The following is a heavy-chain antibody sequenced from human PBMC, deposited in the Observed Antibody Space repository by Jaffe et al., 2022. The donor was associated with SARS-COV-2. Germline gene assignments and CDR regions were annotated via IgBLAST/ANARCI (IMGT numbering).Heavy chain of an antibody. CDR1: GGSISSSSYY. CDR2: IYYSGST. V-gene: IGHV4-39*01. D-gene: IGHD6-13*01. CDR3: ARHLTTPGRYSAQPRLQNWFDP. J-gene: IGHJ5*02. Sequence: QLQLQESGPGLVKPSETLSLTCTVSGGSISSSSYYWGWIRQPPGKGLEWIGSIYYSGSTYYNPSLKSRVTISVDTSKNQFSLKLSSVTAADTAVYYCARHLTTPGRYSAQPRLQNWFDPWGQGTLVTVSS.